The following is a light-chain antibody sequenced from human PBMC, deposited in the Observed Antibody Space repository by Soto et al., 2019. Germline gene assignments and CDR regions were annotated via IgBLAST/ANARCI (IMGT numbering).Light chain of an antibody. CDR1: QGISSY. J-gene: IGKJ4*01. CDR2: AAS. Sequence: AIRMTQSPSSFSASTGDRVTITCRASQGISSYLAWYQQKPGKAPKPLIYAASTLQSGVPSRFSGSGSGTDFTLTISCLQSEDFATYYCQQYYSYPQTFGGGTKVEIK. V-gene: IGKV1-8*01. CDR3: QQYYSYPQT.